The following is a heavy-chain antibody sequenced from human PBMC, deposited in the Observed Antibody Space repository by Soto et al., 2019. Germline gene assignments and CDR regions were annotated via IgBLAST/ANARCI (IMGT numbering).Heavy chain of an antibody. CDR3: ARIAVAASIDY. CDR1: GYTFTSYA. Sequence: ASVKVSCKASGYTFTSYAMHWVRQAPGQRLEWMGGINAGNGNTKYSQKFRGRVTITRDTSASTAYMELSSLRSEDTAVYYCARIAVAASIDYWGQGTLVTVSS. V-gene: IGHV1-3*01. CDR2: INAGNGNT. D-gene: IGHD6-19*01. J-gene: IGHJ4*02.